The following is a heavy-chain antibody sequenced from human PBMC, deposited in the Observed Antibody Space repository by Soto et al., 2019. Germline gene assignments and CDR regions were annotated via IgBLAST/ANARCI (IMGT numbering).Heavy chain of an antibody. Sequence: PXGSLILSCAAAGFTFSSYSMNWVRQAPGKGLEWVSSISSSSSYIYYADSVKGRFTISRDNAKNSLYLQMNSLRAEDTAVYYCARDHNGSGSYRRGAFDIWGQGTMVTVSS. J-gene: IGHJ3*02. CDR2: ISSSSSYI. D-gene: IGHD3-10*01. CDR1: GFTFSSYS. CDR3: ARDHNGSGSYRRGAFDI. V-gene: IGHV3-21*01.